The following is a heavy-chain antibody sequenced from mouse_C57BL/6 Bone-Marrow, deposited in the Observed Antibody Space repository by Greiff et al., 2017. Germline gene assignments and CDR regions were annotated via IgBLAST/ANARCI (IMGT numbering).Heavy chain of an antibody. CDR1: GFTFSNYW. Sequence: EVKLVESGGGLVQPGGSMTLSCVASGFTFSNYWMNWVRQSPEKGLEWVAQIRLKSDNYATHYAESVKGRFTISRDDSKSSVYLQMNNLRAEDTGIKYCSAQKAVVDPVDYWGQGTTLTVSA. J-gene: IGHJ2*01. CDR3: SAQKAVVDPVDY. D-gene: IGHD1-1*01. CDR2: IRLKSDNYAT. V-gene: IGHV6-3*01.